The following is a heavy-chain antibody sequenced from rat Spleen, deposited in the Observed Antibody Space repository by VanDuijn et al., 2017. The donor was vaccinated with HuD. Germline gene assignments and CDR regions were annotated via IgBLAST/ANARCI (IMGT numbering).Heavy chain of an antibody. CDR2: IWGDGST. Sequence: QVQLEESGPGLVQTSQTLSLTCTVSGLSLTTNSVSWIRQPPGKGLEWMGGIWGDGSTDYNSALKSRLSISRDTSKSQVFLKMNSLQTDDTVIYFCTSPFRWFAYWGQGTLVTVSS. V-gene: IGHV2-47*01. J-gene: IGHJ3*01. CDR1: GLSLTTNS. CDR3: TSPFRWFAY.